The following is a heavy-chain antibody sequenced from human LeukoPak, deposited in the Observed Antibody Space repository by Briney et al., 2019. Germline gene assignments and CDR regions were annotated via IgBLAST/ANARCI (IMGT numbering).Heavy chain of an antibody. D-gene: IGHD2-15*01. J-gene: IGHJ4*02. CDR3: ARELGSSWTHAFDI. V-gene: IGHV3-21*01. CDR1: GFTFSSYS. CDR2: ISSSSSYI. Sequence: GGSLRLSCAASGFTFSSYSMNWVRQAPGKGLEWVSSISSSSSYIYYADSVKGRFTISRDNAKNSLYLQMNSLRAEDTAVYYCARELGSSWTHAFDIWGQGTLVTVSS.